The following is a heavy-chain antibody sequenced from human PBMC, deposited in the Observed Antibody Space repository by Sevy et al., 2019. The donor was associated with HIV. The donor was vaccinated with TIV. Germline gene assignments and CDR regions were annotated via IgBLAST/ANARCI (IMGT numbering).Heavy chain of an antibody. D-gene: IGHD6-25*01. CDR1: GFTFSSYD. CDR2: ISPTGGTT. V-gene: IGHV3-23*01. CDR3: AKDLEQRLGPDY. J-gene: IGHJ4*02. Sequence: GGSLRLSCAASGFTFSSYDMSWVRQAPGKGLEWVPGISPTGGTTHYAESVKGRFIISRDNSKKTLFLQMNSLRAEDTALYYCAKDLEQRLGPDYWGQGTQVTVSS.